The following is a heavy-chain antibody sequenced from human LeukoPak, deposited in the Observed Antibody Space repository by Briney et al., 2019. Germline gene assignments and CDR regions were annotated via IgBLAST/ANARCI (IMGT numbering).Heavy chain of an antibody. CDR1: GFTFSTFA. J-gene: IGHJ4*02. D-gene: IGHD2-8*02. Sequence: GGSLRLSCAASGFTFSTFAMIWVRQPPGKGLEWVSIIFPSGGEIHYADSVRGRFTISRDNSKSTLSLQMNSLRDDDTAIYYCATYRQVLLPFESWGQGTLVTVSS. CDR2: IFPSGGEI. CDR3: ATYRQVLLPFES. V-gene: IGHV3-23*01.